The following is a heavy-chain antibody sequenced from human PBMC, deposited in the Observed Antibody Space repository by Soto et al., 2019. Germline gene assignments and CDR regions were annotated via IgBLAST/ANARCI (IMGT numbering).Heavy chain of an antibody. J-gene: IGHJ4*02. CDR3: ARDSGSYFDS. D-gene: IGHD1-26*01. CDR2: IYSCGST. CDR1: GFTVSSNY. V-gene: IGHV3-66*03. Sequence: GGSLRLSCAASGFTVSSNYMSWVRQAPGKGLEWVSVIYSCGSTYYAESVKGRFTISRQNSKNTLYLQMNSLRAEDTAVYYCARDSGSYFDSWGQGSLVTVSS.